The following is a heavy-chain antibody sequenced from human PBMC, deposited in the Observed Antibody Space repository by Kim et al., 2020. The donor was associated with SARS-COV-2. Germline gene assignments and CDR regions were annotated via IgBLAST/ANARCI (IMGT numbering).Heavy chain of an antibody. CDR2: A. CDR3: ASNGGIVAPHDY. Sequence: ANYAQKFQGRVTITADESTSTAYMELSSLRSEDTAVYYCASNGGIVAPHDYWGQGTLVTVSS. J-gene: IGHJ4*02. D-gene: IGHD5-12*01. V-gene: IGHV1-69*01.